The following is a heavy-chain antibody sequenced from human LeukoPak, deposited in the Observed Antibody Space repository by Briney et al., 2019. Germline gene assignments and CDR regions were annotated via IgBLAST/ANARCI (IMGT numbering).Heavy chain of an antibody. CDR3: AARFLWFGGVYDGAFDI. D-gene: IGHD3-10*01. CDR1: GFTFSDYY. CDR2: IKQDGSEI. J-gene: IGHJ3*02. Sequence: GGPLRLSCAASGFTFSDYYMSWVRQAPGKGLEWVANIKQDGSEIISVDSVKGRFTISRDNAKNSLYLQMNSLRAEDTAVYYCAARFLWFGGVYDGAFDIWGQGTLVTVSS. V-gene: IGHV3-7*01.